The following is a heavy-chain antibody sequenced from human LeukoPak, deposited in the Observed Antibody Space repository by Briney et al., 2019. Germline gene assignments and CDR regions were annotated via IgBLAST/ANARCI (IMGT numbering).Heavy chain of an antibody. CDR2: IYHSGST. CDR1: GYSISSGYY. V-gene: IGHV4-38-2*02. Sequence: SETLSLTCTVSGYSISSGYYWGWIRQPPGKGLEWIGSIYHSGSTYYNPSLKSRVTISVDTSKNQFSLKLSSVTAADTAVYYCARTYYYEADAFDIWGQGTMVTVSS. CDR3: ARTYYYEADAFDI. J-gene: IGHJ3*02. D-gene: IGHD3-22*01.